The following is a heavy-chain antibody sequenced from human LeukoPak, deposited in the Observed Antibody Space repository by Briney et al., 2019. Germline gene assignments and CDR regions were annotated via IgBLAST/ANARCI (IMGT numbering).Heavy chain of an antibody. J-gene: IGHJ4*02. D-gene: IGHD3-22*01. CDR2: INHSGST. CDR1: GGSFSGYY. V-gene: IGHV4-34*01. Sequence: SETLSLTCAVYGGSFSGYYWSWIRQPPGKGLEWIGEINHSGSTNYNPSLKSRVTMSIDTSRNQFSLRLSSVTAADTSIYFCASTMMTSSYYFDSWGQGTQVIVSS. CDR3: ASTMMTSSYYFDS.